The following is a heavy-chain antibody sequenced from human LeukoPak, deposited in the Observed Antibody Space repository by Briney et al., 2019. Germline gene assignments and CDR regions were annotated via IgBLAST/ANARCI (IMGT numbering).Heavy chain of an antibody. J-gene: IGHJ4*02. V-gene: IGHV3-23*01. CDR1: GLTFSDYA. D-gene: IGHD3-3*01. CDR3: ANARGDISRLFVLVGGASALDH. Sequence: GGSVRLSCAPSGLTFSDYAMRWVRQAQGKGLEWVSGIIPNGGGPFYGDSVKGRFSIGNVISKNPLHLQMNNLRAEDTAVYYFANARGDISRLFVLVGGASALDHWGQGTLVTVCS. CDR2: IIPNGGGP.